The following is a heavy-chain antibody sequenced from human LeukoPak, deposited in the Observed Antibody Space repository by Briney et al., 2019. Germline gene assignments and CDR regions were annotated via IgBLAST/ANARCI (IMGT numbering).Heavy chain of an antibody. CDR2: IIPIFGTA. J-gene: IGHJ3*02. V-gene: IGHV1-69*05. D-gene: IGHD3-10*01. CDR3: ARVVSVLLWFGELLGDAFDI. Sequence: ASVKVSCKASGGTFSSYAISWVRQAPGQGLEWMGGIIPIFGTANYAQKFQGRVTITTDESTSTAYMELSSLRSEDTAVYYCARVVSVLLWFGELLGDAFDIWGQGTMVTVSS. CDR1: GGTFSSYA.